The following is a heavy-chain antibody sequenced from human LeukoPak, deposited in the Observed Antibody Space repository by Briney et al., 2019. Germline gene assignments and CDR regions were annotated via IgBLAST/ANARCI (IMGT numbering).Heavy chain of an antibody. V-gene: IGHV3-66*01. Sequence: GGSLRLSCAASGFAVSSKYMNWVRQAPGKGLEWVTVIYLDGRADYADSVKGRFTISSDNSKNTVYLQMNSLKDEDTAVYYCARDAETSLANWGQGTLVTVSS. J-gene: IGHJ4*02. CDR2: IYLDGRA. D-gene: IGHD5-24*01. CDR3: ARDAETSLAN. CDR1: GFAVSSKY.